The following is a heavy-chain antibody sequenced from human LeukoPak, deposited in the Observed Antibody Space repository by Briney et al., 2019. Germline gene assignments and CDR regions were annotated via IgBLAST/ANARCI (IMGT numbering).Heavy chain of an antibody. Sequence: ASVKVSCKASGYTFTSYDINWVRQATGQGLEWMGWMNPNSGNTGYAQKFQGRVTITRNTSISTAYMELSSLRSEDTAVYYCARGPLSSSWYDNWFDPWGQGTLVTVSS. J-gene: IGHJ5*02. CDR2: MNPNSGNT. D-gene: IGHD6-13*01. V-gene: IGHV1-8*03. CDR3: ARGPLSSSWYDNWFDP. CDR1: GYTFTSYD.